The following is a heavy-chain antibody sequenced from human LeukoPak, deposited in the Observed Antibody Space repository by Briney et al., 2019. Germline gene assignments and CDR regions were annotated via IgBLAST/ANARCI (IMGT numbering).Heavy chain of an antibody. Sequence: SGGSLRLSCAASGFTFSSYSMNWVRQAPGKGLEWVSSISSSSSYIYYADSVKGRFTISRDNAKNSLYLQMNSLRAEDTAVYYCARSNYDILTGYPPYYWGQGTLVTVSS. V-gene: IGHV3-21*01. CDR3: ARSNYDILTGYPPYY. CDR2: ISSSSSYI. CDR1: GFTFSSYS. J-gene: IGHJ4*02. D-gene: IGHD3-9*01.